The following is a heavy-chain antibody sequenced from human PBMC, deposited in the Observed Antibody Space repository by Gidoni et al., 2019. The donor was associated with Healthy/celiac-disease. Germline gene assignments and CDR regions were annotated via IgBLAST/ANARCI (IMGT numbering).Heavy chain of an antibody. J-gene: IGHJ6*02. V-gene: IGHV4-34*01. CDR2: INHSGST. CDR3: ASFPLWFGELVRRGGMDV. CDR1: GGSVSGDD. Sequence: QVQLQQWGAGLLKHSETLSRTCAVYGGSVSGDDWSRLRQPPGKGLEWIGEINHSGSTNSNPSLKIRVTISVDTSKNQFSLKLSSVTAADTAVYYCASFPLWFGELVRRGGMDVWGQGTTVTVSS. D-gene: IGHD3-10*01.